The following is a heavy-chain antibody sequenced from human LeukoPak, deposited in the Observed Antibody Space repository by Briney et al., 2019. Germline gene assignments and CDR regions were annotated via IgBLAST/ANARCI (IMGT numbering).Heavy chain of an antibody. V-gene: IGHV3-53*04. CDR3: ARDRSSGAARPYYYYGMDV. CDR2: IYIGGST. D-gene: IGHD6-6*01. Sequence: GGSLRLSCAASGSTVSSNYMSWVRQAPGKGLEWVSVIYIGGSTYYADSVKGRFTISRHNSKNTLYLQMNSLRAEDTAVYYCARDRSSGAARPYYYYGMDVWGQGTTVTVSS. CDR1: GSTVSSNY. J-gene: IGHJ6*02.